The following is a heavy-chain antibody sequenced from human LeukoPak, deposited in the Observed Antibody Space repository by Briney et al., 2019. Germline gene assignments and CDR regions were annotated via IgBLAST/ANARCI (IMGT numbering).Heavy chain of an antibody. CDR1: GFTFSSYA. Sequence: PGGSLRLSCAASGFTFSSYAMHWVRQAPGKGLEWVAVISYDGSNKYYADSVKGRFTISRDNSKNTLYLQMNSLRAEDTAVYYCARDRYYYDSSGSYYNYYFDYWGQGTLVTVSS. CDR2: ISYDGSNK. V-gene: IGHV3-30*04. CDR3: ARDRYYYDSSGSYYNYYFDY. J-gene: IGHJ4*02. D-gene: IGHD3-22*01.